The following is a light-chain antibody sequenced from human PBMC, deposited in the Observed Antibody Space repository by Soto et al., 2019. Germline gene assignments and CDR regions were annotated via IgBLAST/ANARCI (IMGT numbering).Light chain of an antibody. V-gene: IGKV2D-29*02. Sequence: DVVMTQTPLSLSVAPGQPTSISCRSSQSLLHITGETFLFWYLQKPGQSPQLLIYEVSTRVSGVPDRFSGSGSGTDFTLEISRVETDDVGIYYCMQSTQLPPTFGQGTRLEI. CDR1: QSLLHITGETF. CDR2: EVS. CDR3: MQSTQLPPT. J-gene: IGKJ5*01.